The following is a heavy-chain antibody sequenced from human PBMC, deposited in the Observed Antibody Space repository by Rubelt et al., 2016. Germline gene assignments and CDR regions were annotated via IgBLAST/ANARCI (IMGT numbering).Heavy chain of an antibody. CDR3: ARGGGSYPRKDYYYMDV. Sequence: GGSLRLSCAASGFTVSTNYMSWVRQAPGKGLEWVSVISGSAGRTNNADSVKGRFIISRDKSKNTLYLQMNSLRAEDTAVYYCARGGGSYPRKDYYYMDVWGKGTTVTVSS. CDR2: ISGSAGRT. V-gene: IGHV3-23*01. CDR1: GFTVSTNY. J-gene: IGHJ6*03. D-gene: IGHD1-26*01.